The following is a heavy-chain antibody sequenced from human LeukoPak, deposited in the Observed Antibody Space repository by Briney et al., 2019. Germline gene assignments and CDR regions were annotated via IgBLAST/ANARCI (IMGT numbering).Heavy chain of an antibody. J-gene: IGHJ4*02. Sequence: PGGSLRLSCAASGFTFSSYAMTWVRQAPGKGLEGVSSISGSGATTYNADPLKGRFTISRDNSKNTLYLQMNSLRAEDTAVYYCVRESTSSGYYYAPDYWGQGTLVTVS. CDR2: ISGSGATT. V-gene: IGHV3-23*01. CDR1: GFTFSSYA. CDR3: VRESTSSGYYYAPDY. D-gene: IGHD3-22*01.